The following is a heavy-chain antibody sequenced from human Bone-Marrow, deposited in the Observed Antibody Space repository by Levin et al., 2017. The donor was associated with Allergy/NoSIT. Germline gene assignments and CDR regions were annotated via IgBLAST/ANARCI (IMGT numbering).Heavy chain of an antibody. CDR3: ARHTRAWVATTLYYFDY. Sequence: SQTLSLTCTVSGGSISSSSYYWGWIRQPPGKGLEWIGSIYYSGSTYYNPSLKSRVTISVDTSKNQFSLKLSSVTAADTAVYYCARHTRAWVATTLYYFDYWGQGTLVTVSS. J-gene: IGHJ4*02. V-gene: IGHV4-39*01. CDR1: GGSISSSSYY. D-gene: IGHD5-12*01. CDR2: IYYSGST.